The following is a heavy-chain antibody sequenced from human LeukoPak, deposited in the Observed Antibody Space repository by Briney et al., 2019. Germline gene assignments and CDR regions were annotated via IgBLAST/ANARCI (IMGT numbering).Heavy chain of an antibody. Sequence: PSQTLSLTCSVSGGSINSGDYYWSWIRQHPGKGLEWIGYVYCSGSAFHNPSLKGRVTVSVDTSKNQFSLKLNSVTAADTAVYYCARGSGTGAFDIWGQGTMVTVSS. CDR2: VYCSGSA. D-gene: IGHD2-8*02. CDR1: GGSINSGDYY. J-gene: IGHJ3*02. CDR3: ARGSGTGAFDI. V-gene: IGHV4-31*03.